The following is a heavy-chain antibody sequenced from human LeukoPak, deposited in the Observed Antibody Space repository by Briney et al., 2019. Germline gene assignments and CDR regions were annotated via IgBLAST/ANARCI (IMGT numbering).Heavy chain of an antibody. V-gene: IGHV3-23*01. CDR1: GFTFSSYA. J-gene: IGHJ4*02. CDR2: ISGSGGST. CDR3: AKRPNYDFWRGYFDY. Sequence: PGGSLRLSCAASGFTFSSYAMSWVRQAPGKGLEWVSAISGSGGSTYYAGSVKGRFTISRDNSKNTLYLQMNSLRAEDTAVYYCAKRPNYDFWRGYFDYWGQGTLVAVSS. D-gene: IGHD3-3*01.